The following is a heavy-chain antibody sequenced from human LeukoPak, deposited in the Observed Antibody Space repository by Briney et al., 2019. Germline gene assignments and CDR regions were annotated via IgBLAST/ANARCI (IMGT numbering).Heavy chain of an antibody. CDR3: AIGFYRDNWFDP. CDR1: RGSLCNSSYY. V-gene: IGHV4-39*07. D-gene: IGHD4-11*01. CDR2: MYYSGST. J-gene: IGHJ5*02. Sequence: SETPSLTRTVSRGSLCNSSYYWGWIRQPPGNGLEWIRCMYYSGSTYYNPSLKSRATISVDTSKNQFSLKLSSVTAADTAVYYCAIGFYRDNWFDPWGQGTLDTVS.